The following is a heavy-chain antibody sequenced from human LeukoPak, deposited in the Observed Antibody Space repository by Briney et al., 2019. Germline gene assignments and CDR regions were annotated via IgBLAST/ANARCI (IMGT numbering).Heavy chain of an antibody. D-gene: IGHD3-10*01. CDR1: GFTFSNYW. Sequence: GGSLRLSCAASGFTFSNYWMSWVRQAPGKGLEWVANIKQAGSEKYYLDSLEGRFTISRDNAKSSVYLQMNSLRAEDTAVYYCAKARYQFSGRGYYYGMDVWGKGTTVTVSS. CDR2: IKQAGSEK. CDR3: AKARYQFSGRGYYYGMDV. J-gene: IGHJ6*04. V-gene: IGHV3-7*01.